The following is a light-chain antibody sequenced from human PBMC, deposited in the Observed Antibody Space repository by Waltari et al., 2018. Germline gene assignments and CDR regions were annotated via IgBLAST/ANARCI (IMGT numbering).Light chain of an antibody. CDR2: DAA. Sequence: DIQVTQSPSSLSASVGDRVTITCQASRDINNFLNWHQFKPGKAPKILIYDAANLEPGVPSRFSGSGYGTDFTLTISSLQPEDFATYYCQQYDLDPQMYTFGQGTRLEIK. CDR1: RDINNF. V-gene: IGKV1-33*01. J-gene: IGKJ2*01. CDR3: QQYDLDPQMYT.